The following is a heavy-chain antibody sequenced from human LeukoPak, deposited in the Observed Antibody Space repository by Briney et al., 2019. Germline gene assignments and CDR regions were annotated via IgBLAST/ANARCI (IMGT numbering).Heavy chain of an antibody. Sequence: SQTLSLTCAISGDTVSSNSAAWNWIRQSPSRGLEWLGRTYYRSKWYNDYAVSVKSRITINPDTSKNQFSLQLNSVTPEDTAVYYCARDRAGIAVAGQTNYYYYGMDVWGQGTTVTVSS. J-gene: IGHJ6*02. CDR3: ARDRAGIAVAGQTNYYYYGMDV. D-gene: IGHD6-19*01. CDR1: GDTVSSNSAA. V-gene: IGHV6-1*01. CDR2: TYYRSKWYN.